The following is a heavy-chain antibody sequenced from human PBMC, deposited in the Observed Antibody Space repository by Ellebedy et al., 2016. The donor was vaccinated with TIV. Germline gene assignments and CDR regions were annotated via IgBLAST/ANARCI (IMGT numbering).Heavy chain of an antibody. J-gene: IGHJ4*02. CDR1: GFTFSSYS. D-gene: IGHD1-26*01. V-gene: IGHV3-48*04. CDR3: ARDMGGSYYY. CDR2: ISSSSSLM. Sequence: GGSLRLXCVVSGFTFSSYSMNWVRQAPGKGLEWVSYISSSSSLMYYVDSVEGRFTISRDDAKNSLYLQMNSLRVEDTAVYYCARDMGGSYYYWGQGTLVTVSS.